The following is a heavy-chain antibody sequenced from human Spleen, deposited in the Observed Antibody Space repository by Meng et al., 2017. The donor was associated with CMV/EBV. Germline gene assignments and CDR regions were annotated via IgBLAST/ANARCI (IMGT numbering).Heavy chain of an antibody. J-gene: IGHJ4*02. CDR1: GFTFRNAW. CDR2: IRSKGVGGTI. CDR3: TKGGPLGSYFDY. D-gene: IGHD1-26*01. V-gene: IGHV3-15*01. Sequence: GGSLRLSCAASGFTFRNAWMTWVRQAPGKGLEWVGRIRSKGVGGTIDYAAPVEGRFTISRDDSKSTLYLQMNSLKTEDTAVYYCTKGGPLGSYFDYWGQGALVTVSS.